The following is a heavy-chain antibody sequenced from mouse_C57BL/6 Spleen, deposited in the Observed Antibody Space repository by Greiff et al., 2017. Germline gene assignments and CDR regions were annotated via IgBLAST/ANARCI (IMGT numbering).Heavy chain of an antibody. Sequence: VHLVESGAELARPGASVKLSCKASGYTFTSYGISWVKQRTGQGLEWIGEIYPRSGNTYYNEKFKGKATLTADKSSSTAYMELRSLTSEDSAVYFCARDYGSSYPDYWGQGTTLTVSS. CDR3: ARDYGSSYPDY. V-gene: IGHV1-81*01. CDR2: IYPRSGNT. D-gene: IGHD1-1*01. CDR1: GYTFTSYG. J-gene: IGHJ2*01.